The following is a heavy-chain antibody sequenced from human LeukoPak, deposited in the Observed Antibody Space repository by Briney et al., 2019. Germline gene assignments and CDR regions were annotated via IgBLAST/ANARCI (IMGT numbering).Heavy chain of an antibody. V-gene: IGHV1-18*01. J-gene: IGHJ6*03. D-gene: IGHD3/OR15-3a*01. CDR3: ARGHRLVIIRPFYYYYMDV. CDR1: GYTFTSYG. CDR2: ISAYNGNT. Sequence: ASAKVSCKASGYTFTSYGISWVRQAPGQGLEWMGWISAYNGNTNYAQKLQGRVTMTTDTSTSTAYMELRSLRSEDTAVYYCARGHRLVIIRPFYYYYMDVWGKGTTVTVSS.